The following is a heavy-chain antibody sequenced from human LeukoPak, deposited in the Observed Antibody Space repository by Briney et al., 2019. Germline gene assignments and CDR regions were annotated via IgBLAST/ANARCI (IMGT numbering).Heavy chain of an antibody. CDR2: ISYDGGNK. D-gene: IGHD5-12*01. V-gene: IGHV3-30*18. J-gene: IGHJ4*02. Sequence: PGGSLRLSCAASGFSFSSYAMHWVRQAPGKGLEGVAVISYDGGNKYYADFVKGRSTISRDNSKNTLYLQMNSLRAEDTAVYYCAKDGEDIVATSPDYWGQGTLVTVCS. CDR3: AKDGEDIVATSPDY. CDR1: GFSFSSYA.